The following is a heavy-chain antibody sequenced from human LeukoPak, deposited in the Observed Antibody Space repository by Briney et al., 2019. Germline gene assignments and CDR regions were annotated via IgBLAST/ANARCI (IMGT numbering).Heavy chain of an antibody. CDR3: ARPTTVVTPNDAFDI. Sequence: GESLKISCKGSGYSFTSYWIGWVRQMPGKGLEWIEIIYPGDSDTRYSPSFQGQVTISADKSISTAYLQWSSLKASDTAMYYCARPTTVVTPNDAFDIWGQGTMVTVSS. V-gene: IGHV5-51*01. J-gene: IGHJ3*02. CDR2: IYPGDSDT. CDR1: GYSFTSYW. D-gene: IGHD4-23*01.